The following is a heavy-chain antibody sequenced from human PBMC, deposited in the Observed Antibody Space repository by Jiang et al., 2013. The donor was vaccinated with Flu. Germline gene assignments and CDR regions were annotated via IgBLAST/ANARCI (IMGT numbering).Heavy chain of an antibody. CDR2: MNPNSGNT. Sequence: SVKVSCKASGYTFTSYDINWVRQATGQGLEWMGWMNPNSGNTGYAQKFQGRVTMTRXTSISTAYMELSSLRSEDTAVYYCARGREVEDAFDIWGQGTMVTVSS. J-gene: IGHJ3*02. V-gene: IGHV1-8*01. CDR1: GYTFTSYD. D-gene: IGHD1-26*01. CDR3: ARGREVEDAFDI.